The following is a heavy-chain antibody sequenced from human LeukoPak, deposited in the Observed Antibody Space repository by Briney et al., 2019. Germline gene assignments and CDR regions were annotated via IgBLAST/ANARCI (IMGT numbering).Heavy chain of an antibody. CDR2: ISSSSYI. CDR3: AKQDIRSSAWYD. CDR1: GFTFSSYS. Sequence: GGSLRLSCAASGFTFSSYSMNWVRQAPGKGLEWVSSISSSSYIYYADSVKGRFTISRDNAKNSLYLQMNSLRAEDTAVYYCAKQDIRSSAWYDWGQGTLVTVSS. V-gene: IGHV3-21*04. J-gene: IGHJ4*02. D-gene: IGHD6-19*01.